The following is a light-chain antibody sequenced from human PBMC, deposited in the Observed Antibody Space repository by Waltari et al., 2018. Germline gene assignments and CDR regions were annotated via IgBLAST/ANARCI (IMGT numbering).Light chain of an antibody. V-gene: IGLV2-23*02. CDR3: CSYAGAGTGV. CDR2: EVG. CDR1: SGDVGRYNL. Sequence: QSALTQPASVSGSPGQSITISCTGTSGDVGRYNLVSWYQQHPGKAPKLMLDEVGKRPSGISSRFSGSKSGNTASLTISGLQAEDDADYYCCSYAGAGTGVFGGGTKVTVL. J-gene: IGLJ3*02.